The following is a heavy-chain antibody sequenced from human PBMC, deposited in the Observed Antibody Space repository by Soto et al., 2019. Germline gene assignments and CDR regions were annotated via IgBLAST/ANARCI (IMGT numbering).Heavy chain of an antibody. CDR2: IYHTGNT. V-gene: IGHV4-31*03. Sequence: SETLSLTCTVSGVVLGSDAYYWSWIRQHPGKGLEWIGNIYHTGNTYYNPSLKSRVVISLDASQNQFFLRLSSVTAADTAVYYCARYRSSGKRWSKFDYWGQGALVTVSS. J-gene: IGHJ4*02. CDR3: ARYRSSGKRWSKFDY. D-gene: IGHD3-16*02. CDR1: GVVLGSDAYY.